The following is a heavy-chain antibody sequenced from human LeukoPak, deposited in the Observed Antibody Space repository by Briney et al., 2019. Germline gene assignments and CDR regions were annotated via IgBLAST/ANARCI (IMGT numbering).Heavy chain of an antibody. J-gene: IGHJ4*02. Sequence: SETLSLTCTVSGGSISSYYWSWIRQPPGKGLEWIGYIYNSGSTNYNPSLKSRVTISVDTSKNQFSLKLSSVTAAATAVYYCARESYDSSGYRFDYWGQGTLVTVSS. CDR1: GGSISSYY. CDR2: IYNSGST. V-gene: IGHV4-59*01. D-gene: IGHD3-22*01. CDR3: ARESYDSSGYRFDY.